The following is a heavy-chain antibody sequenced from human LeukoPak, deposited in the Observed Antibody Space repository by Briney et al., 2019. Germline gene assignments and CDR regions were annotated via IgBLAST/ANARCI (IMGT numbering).Heavy chain of an antibody. CDR2: INHSGST. V-gene: IGHV4-34*01. CDR3: AGRGYSYDIHYYYYMDV. Sequence: SETLSLTCAVYGGSFSGYYWSWIRQPPGKGLEWIGEINHSGSTKYNPSLESRGSMSVATSKHQFSLKLSSVTAADTAVYYCAGRGYSYDIHYYYYMDVWGKGTTVTISS. CDR1: GGSFSGYY. D-gene: IGHD5-18*01. J-gene: IGHJ6*03.